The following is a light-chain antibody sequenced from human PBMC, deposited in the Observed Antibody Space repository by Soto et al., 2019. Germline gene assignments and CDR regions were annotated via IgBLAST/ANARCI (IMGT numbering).Light chain of an antibody. J-gene: IGKJ2*01. CDR3: MQALHTHMFT. CDR2: LGS. CDR1: QSLLHSNGYNY. Sequence: DIVMTQSPLSLPVTPGEPASISCRSSQSLLHSNGYNYLDWYRRRPGQSPQLLIYLGSNRASGVPDRFSGSGSGTDFTLNISRVEAEDVGLYYCMQALHTHMFTFGQGTKLEIK. V-gene: IGKV2-28*01.